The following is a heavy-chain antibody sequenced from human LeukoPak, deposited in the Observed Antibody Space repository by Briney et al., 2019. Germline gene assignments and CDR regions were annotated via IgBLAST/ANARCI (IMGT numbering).Heavy chain of an antibody. J-gene: IGHJ4*02. D-gene: IGHD6-13*01. V-gene: IGHV4-59*01. CDR1: GGSISSYC. CDR3: ARISYSSSWYYFDY. CDR2: IYYSGST. Sequence: SETLSLTCTVSGGSISSYCWSWIRQPPGKGLEWIGYIYYSGSTNYNPSLKSRVTISVDTSKNQFSLKLSSVTAADTAVYYCARISYSSSWYYFDYWGQGTLVTVSS.